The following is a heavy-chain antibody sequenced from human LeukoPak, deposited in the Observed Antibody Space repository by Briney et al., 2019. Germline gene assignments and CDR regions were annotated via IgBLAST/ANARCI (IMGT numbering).Heavy chain of an antibody. CDR3: ARGRGSWPRRRGNWFDP. D-gene: IGHD6-13*01. V-gene: IGHV1-8*02. Sequence: GASVKVSCKASGYTFTGYYMHWVRQAPGQGLEWMGWMNPNSGNTGYAQKFQGRVTMTRNTSISTAYMELSSLRSEDTAVYYCARGRGSWPRRRGNWFDPWGQGTLVTVSS. J-gene: IGHJ5*02. CDR1: GYTFTGYY. CDR2: MNPNSGNT.